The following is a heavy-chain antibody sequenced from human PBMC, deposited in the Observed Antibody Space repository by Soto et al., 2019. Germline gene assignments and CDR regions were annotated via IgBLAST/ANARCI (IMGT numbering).Heavy chain of an antibody. D-gene: IGHD3-22*01. Sequence: GGSLRLSCAASGFTFSSYSMNWVRQAPGKGLEWVSYISSSSSTIYYADSVKGRFTISRDNAKNSLYLQMNSLRDEDTAVYYCARADYYYDSSGYLSADYWGQGTLVTVSS. CDR2: ISSSSSTI. CDR1: GFTFSSYS. CDR3: ARADYYYDSSGYLSADY. J-gene: IGHJ4*02. V-gene: IGHV3-48*02.